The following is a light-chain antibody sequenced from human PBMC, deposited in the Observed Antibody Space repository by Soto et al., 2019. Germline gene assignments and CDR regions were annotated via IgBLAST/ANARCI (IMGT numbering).Light chain of an antibody. J-gene: IGLJ2*01. CDR3: SSHIAPPRGA. Sequence: QSALTQPASVSGSPGQSITISCTGTSTDVGANKYVSWYQQHTGKAPKVIIYDVTNRPSGVSNRFSGSKSGNTASLTISGPRAEDGVDYSCSSHIAPPRGAFGGGT. V-gene: IGLV2-14*03. CDR1: STDVGANKY. CDR2: DVT.